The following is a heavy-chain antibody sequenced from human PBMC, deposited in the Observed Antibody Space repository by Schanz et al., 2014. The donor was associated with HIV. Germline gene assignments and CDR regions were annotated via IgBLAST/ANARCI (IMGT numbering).Heavy chain of an antibody. CDR3: ARVANWDYYGMDV. V-gene: IGHV3-30*19. Sequence: QVQLVESGGGVVQPGRSLRLSCTASGFTFSSSGMHWVRQAPGKGLEWVTLISYEGSKRYYADSVKGRFTVSRDNSKNTLFLQMNSLRGEDTAVYYCARVANWDYYGMDVWGQGTTVTVSS. CDR2: ISYEGSKR. J-gene: IGHJ6*02. D-gene: IGHD3-16*01. CDR1: GFTFSSSG.